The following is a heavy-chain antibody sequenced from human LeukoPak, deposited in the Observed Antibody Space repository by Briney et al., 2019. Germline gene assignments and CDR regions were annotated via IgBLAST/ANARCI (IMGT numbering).Heavy chain of an antibody. V-gene: IGHV4-34*01. J-gene: IGHJ6*02. CDR1: GGSFSGYY. CDR3: ARTYGGNSRNYYYGMDV. Sequence: SETLSLTCAVYGGSFSGYYWSWIRQPPGKGLEWIGEINHSGSTNYNPSLKSRVTVSVDTSKNQFSLKLSSVTAADTAVYYCARTYGGNSRNYYYGMDVWGQGTTVTVSS. D-gene: IGHD4-23*01. CDR2: INHSGST.